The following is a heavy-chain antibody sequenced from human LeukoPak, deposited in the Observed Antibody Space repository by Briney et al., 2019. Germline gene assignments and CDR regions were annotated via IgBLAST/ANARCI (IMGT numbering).Heavy chain of an antibody. CDR3: ASLSTVTQGYFDS. J-gene: IGHJ4*02. Sequence: SETLSLTCTVSGGSISSFYWSWIRQPLGKGLGWIGYIYYTGSTNYNPSLKSRLTISVDVSKNQFSLKLSSVTATDTAVYYCASLSTVTQGYFDSWGQGTLVTVSS. CDR2: IYYTGST. CDR1: GGSISSFY. V-gene: IGHV4-59*08. D-gene: IGHD4-17*01.